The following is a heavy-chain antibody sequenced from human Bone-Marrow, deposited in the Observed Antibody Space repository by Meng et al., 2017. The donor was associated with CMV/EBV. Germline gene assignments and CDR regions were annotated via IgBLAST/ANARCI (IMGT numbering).Heavy chain of an antibody. Sequence: GGSLRLSCAASGFTFSSYSMNWVRQAPGKGLEWVSSISSSSSYIYYADSVKGRFTISRDNAKNSLYLQMNSLRAEATAVYYFVSLPLLPEGPQNNYWGQGTRVTGSS. D-gene: IGHD2/OR15-2a*01. CDR3: VSLPLLPEGPQNNY. CDR2: ISSSSSYI. V-gene: IGHV3-21*01. CDR1: GFTFSSYS. J-gene: IGHJ4*02.